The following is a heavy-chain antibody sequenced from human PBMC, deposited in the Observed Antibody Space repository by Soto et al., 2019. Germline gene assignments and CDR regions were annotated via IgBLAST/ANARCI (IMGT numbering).Heavy chain of an antibody. CDR2: IYYSGST. CDR1: GGSISSGDYY. D-gene: IGHD2-8*01. CDR3: ARTDLSTKADP. Sequence: TLSLTCTVSGGSISSGDYYWSWIRQPPGKGLEWIGYIYYSGSTYYNPSLKSRVTISVDTSKNQFSLKLSSVTAADTAVYYCARTDLSTKADPWGQGTLVTVSS. J-gene: IGHJ5*02. V-gene: IGHV4-30-4*01.